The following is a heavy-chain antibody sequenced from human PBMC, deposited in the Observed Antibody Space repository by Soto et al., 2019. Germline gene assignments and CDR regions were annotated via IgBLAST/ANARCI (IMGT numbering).Heavy chain of an antibody. CDR1: GASIGSYY. J-gene: IGHJ3*01. V-gene: IGHV4-59*01. CDR2: VRHSGD. CDR3: ARGGPGDAFDV. Sequence: QALLQESGPALVKPSETLTLTCTVSGASIGSYYWTWIRQSPGKRLEWVGYVRHSGDGYHPSLKSRFTISSDTSKNQVSLKMTNVTAADTAFYYCARGGPGDAFDVWGQGTFVVVS.